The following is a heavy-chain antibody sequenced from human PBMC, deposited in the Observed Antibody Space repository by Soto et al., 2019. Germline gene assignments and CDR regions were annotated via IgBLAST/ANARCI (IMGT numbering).Heavy chain of an antibody. CDR3: ASPTSSNRYYDGMDV. J-gene: IGHJ6*02. V-gene: IGHV1-69*12. D-gene: IGHD4-4*01. Sequence: QVQLVQSGAEVKKPGSSVKFSCKASGGTFSSYAISWVRQAPGQGLEWMEGISPIFGTADYAQKFQGRVTITAAESTSTDYMELSSMRSEDTAVYYCASPTSSNRYYDGMDVWGQGTTVTVSS. CDR2: ISPIFGTA. CDR1: GGTFSSYA.